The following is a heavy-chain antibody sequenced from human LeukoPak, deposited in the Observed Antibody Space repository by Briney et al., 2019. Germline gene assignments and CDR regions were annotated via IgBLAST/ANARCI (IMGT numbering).Heavy chain of an antibody. D-gene: IGHD1-7*01. CDR3: AKDQQGWNSGSYYDY. CDR2: ISGSGGST. CDR1: GFTFSSYA. J-gene: IGHJ4*02. V-gene: IGHV3-23*01. Sequence: GGSLRLSCAASGFTFSSYAMSWVRQAQGKGLEWVSAISGSGGSTYYADSVKGRFAISRDNSKNTLYLQMNSLRAEDTAVYYCAKDQQGWNSGSYYDYWRQGTLVTVSS.